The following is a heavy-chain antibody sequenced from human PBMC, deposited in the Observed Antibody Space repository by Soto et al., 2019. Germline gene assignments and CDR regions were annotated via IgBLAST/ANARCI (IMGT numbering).Heavy chain of an antibody. D-gene: IGHD4-17*01. CDR1: GFSLSTSGVG. CDR3: ARGYGHFSGEYYGMDV. CDR2: IYWDDDK. Sequence: QITLKESGPTLVKPTQTLTLTCTFSGFSLSTSGVGVGWIRQPPGKALEWLALIYWDDDKRYSPSLKSRLTIPKYTSKNQGVLTMPNTDPVDTATYYCARGYGHFSGEYYGMDVWGQGTTVTVSS. V-gene: IGHV2-5*02. J-gene: IGHJ6*02.